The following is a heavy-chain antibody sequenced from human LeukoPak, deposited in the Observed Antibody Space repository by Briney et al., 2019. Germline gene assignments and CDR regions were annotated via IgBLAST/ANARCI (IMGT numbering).Heavy chain of an antibody. Sequence: GGSSRLSCAASGFTFSSYNMNWVRHAPGKGLEWVSYISSSSSTIYYADSVKGRFTISRDNAKNSLYLQMNSLRAEGAAVYDCARDRGYTYCWYMDVWGKGPTVTVSS. V-gene: IGHV3-48*01. CDR1: GFTFSSYN. J-gene: IGHJ6*03. D-gene: IGHD5-18*01. CDR2: ISSSSSTI. CDR3: ARDRGYTYCWYMDV.